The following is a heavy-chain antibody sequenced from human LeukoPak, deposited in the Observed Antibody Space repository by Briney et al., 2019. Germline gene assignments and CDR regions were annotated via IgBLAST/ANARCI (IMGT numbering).Heavy chain of an antibody. CDR2: IIPIFGTA. CDR1: GGTFSSYA. CDR3: ARASPRDCSSTSCALGAFDI. D-gene: IGHD2-2*01. Sequence: GASVKVSCTASGGTFSSYAISWVRQAPGQGLEWMGGIIPIFGTANYAQKFQGRVTITADESTSTAYMELSSLRSEDTAVYYCARASPRDCSSTSCALGAFDIWGQGTMVTVSS. V-gene: IGHV1-69*13. J-gene: IGHJ3*02.